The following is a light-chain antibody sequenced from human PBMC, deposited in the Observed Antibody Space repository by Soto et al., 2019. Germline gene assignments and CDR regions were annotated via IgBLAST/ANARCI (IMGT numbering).Light chain of an antibody. V-gene: IGLV2-14*01. Sequence: QSALTQPASVSGSPGQSITISCTGTSSDVGGYNYVSWYQHHPGKAPKLMIYEVSNRPSGVSNRFSGSKSGNTASLTISGLQDEAEADYYCSSFTSINPWVVGGGTKLTVL. CDR1: SSDVGGYNY. CDR2: EVS. CDR3: SSFTSINPWV. J-gene: IGLJ3*02.